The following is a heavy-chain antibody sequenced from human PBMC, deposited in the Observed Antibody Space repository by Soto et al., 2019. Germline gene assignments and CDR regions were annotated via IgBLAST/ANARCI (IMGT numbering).Heavy chain of an antibody. CDR1: GGSFSGYY. D-gene: IGHD6-13*01. CDR2: INHSGST. V-gene: IGHV4-34*01. J-gene: IGHJ4*02. CDR3: AREVRSGYSSSWYRADDY. Sequence: QVQLQQWGAGLLKPSETLSLTCAVYGGSFSGYYWSWIRQPPGKGLEWIGEINHSGSTNYNPSLKSRVTISVDTSKNQFSLKLSSVTAADTAVYYCAREVRSGYSSSWYRADDYWGQGTLVTVSS.